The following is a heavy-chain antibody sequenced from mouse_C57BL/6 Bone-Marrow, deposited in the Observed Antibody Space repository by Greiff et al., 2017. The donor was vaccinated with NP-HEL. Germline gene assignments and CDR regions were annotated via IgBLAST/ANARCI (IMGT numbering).Heavy chain of an antibody. Sequence: VQLQQSGAELVKPGASVKLSCKAPGYTFTSYWMQWVKQRPGQGLEWIGEIDPSDSYTNYNQKFKGKATLTVDTSSSTAYMQLSSLTSEDSAVYYCAREDLWVAYWGQGTLVTVSA. CDR1: GYTFTSYW. CDR3: AREDLWVAY. V-gene: IGHV1-50*01. CDR2: IDPSDSYT. J-gene: IGHJ3*01.